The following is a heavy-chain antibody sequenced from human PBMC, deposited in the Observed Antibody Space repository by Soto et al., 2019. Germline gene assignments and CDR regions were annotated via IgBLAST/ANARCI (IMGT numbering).Heavy chain of an antibody. J-gene: IGHJ5*02. V-gene: IGHV4-4*02. D-gene: IGHD2-8*02. CDR3: ARHEGWTGPDQ. Sequence: SETLSLTCAVSGASIGSGGWWSWVCQPPGKGLEWIAEIFHDGNTNYSPSLKSRVTISVDKSQNQFSLNVYSVTAADTAVYYCARHEGWTGPDQWGQGTLVTVSS. CDR2: IFHDGNT. CDR1: GASIGSGGW.